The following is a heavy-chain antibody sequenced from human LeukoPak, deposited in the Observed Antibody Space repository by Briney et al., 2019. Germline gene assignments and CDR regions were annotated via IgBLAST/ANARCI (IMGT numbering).Heavy chain of an antibody. CDR2: IYHSGST. D-gene: IGHD2-2*01. J-gene: IGHJ3*02. Sequence: SETLSLTCTVSGDSISSGGYYWSWIRQHPGKGLEWIGYIYHSGSTYYNPSLKSRLTISVDTSNNQFSLKMSSVTAADTAVYYCARVIEYQNHDVFDIWGQGTKVTVSS. V-gene: IGHV4-31*03. CDR1: GDSISSGGYY. CDR3: ARVIEYQNHDVFDI.